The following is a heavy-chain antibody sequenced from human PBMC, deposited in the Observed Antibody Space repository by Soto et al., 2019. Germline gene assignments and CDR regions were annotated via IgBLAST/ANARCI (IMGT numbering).Heavy chain of an antibody. J-gene: IGHJ4*02. D-gene: IGHD5-18*01. CDR3: ASPKPRGYSYGWETLFDY. V-gene: IGHV1-69*02. CDR1: GGTFSSYT. CDR2: IIPILGIA. Sequence: ASVKVSCKASGGTFSSYTISWVRQAPGQGLEWMGRIIPILGIANYAQKFQGRVTITADKSTSTAYMELSSLRSEDTAVYYCASPKPRGYSYGWETLFDYWGQGTLVTVSS.